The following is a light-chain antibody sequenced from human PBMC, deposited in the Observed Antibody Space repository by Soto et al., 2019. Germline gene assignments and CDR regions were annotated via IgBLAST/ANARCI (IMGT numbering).Light chain of an antibody. Sequence: EIVLTQSPGTLSLSPGERATLSCRASQGVTTAYLAWYQHKPGQAPRLLIYGASYRAAGIPDRFSGSGSGTDFTLTISILEPEDFAVYSCQQYGGSPLFTFGPGTRVDFK. CDR2: GAS. V-gene: IGKV3-20*01. J-gene: IGKJ3*01. CDR3: QQYGGSPLFT. CDR1: QGVTTAY.